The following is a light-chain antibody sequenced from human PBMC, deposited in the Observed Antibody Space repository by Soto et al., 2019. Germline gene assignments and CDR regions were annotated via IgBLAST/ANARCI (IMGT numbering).Light chain of an antibody. V-gene: IGLV2-14*01. Sequence: QSVLTQPASVSGSPGQSITLSCTGTTSDVGGYNSVSWYQDHPGKAPKLIISEVRNRPSGVSHRFSGSKSGNTASLTISGLQAEDEADYYCSSYANGSTFVFGTGTKVTVL. CDR3: SSYANGSTFV. J-gene: IGLJ1*01. CDR2: EVR. CDR1: TSDVGGYNS.